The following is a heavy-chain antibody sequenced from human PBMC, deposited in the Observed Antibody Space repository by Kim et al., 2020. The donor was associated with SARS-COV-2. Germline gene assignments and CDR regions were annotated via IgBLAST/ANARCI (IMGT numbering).Heavy chain of an antibody. CDR2: ISYDGSNK. J-gene: IGHJ3*02. CDR1: GFTFSSYA. CDR3: ARPNSGSYRGAFDI. D-gene: IGHD1-26*01. Sequence: GGSLRLSCAASGFTFSSYAMHWVRQAPGKGLEWVAVISYDGSNKYYADSVKGRFTISRDNSKNTLYLQMNSLRAEDTAVYYCARPNSGSYRGAFDIWGQGTMVTGSS. V-gene: IGHV3-30-3*01.